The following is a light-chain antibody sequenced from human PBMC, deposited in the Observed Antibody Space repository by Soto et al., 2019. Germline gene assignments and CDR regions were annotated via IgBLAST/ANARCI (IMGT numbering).Light chain of an antibody. CDR1: RNDVGGYNY. V-gene: IGLV2-14*01. CDR2: DVS. J-gene: IGLJ2*01. Sequence: QSVLTPPASLSWSPGQSSTIPCPGNRNDVGGYNYVSWYQQHPGKAPKLMIYDVSNRPSGVSNRFSGSKSGNTASLTISGLQAEDEADYYCSSYTSSSSVVFGGGTKVTVL. CDR3: SSYTSSSSVV.